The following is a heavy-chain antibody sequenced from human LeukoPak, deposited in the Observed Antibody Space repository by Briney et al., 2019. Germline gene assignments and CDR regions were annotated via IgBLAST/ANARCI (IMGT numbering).Heavy chain of an antibody. CDR1: GESFSTYY. V-gene: IGHV4-34*01. CDR2: INHSGSI. D-gene: IGHD3-10*01. CDR3: ARHGLGRGVYITRQYNYYMDV. Sequence: SETLSLTCAVYGESFSTYYWSWVRQPPGSGLEWIGEINHSGSINYNPSLKSRVTVSIDTSKNQFSLKLSSLTAADTAIYFCARHGLGRGVYITRQYNYYMDVWGTGTTVTVSS. J-gene: IGHJ6*04.